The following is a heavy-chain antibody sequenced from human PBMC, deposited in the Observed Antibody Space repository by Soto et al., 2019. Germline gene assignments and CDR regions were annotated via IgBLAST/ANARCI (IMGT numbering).Heavy chain of an antibody. CDR2: IDSNGGT. Sequence: SETLSLTCTVSDDSSSSYKWSWIRQPPGRRLKWIGYIDSNGGTSYNPSLQSRVTISIDTSTKQFSLKLSSVTAADTAVYYCARRRAGITMIVVVITGRSYYGMDVWGQGTTVTVS. CDR1: DDSSSSYK. D-gene: IGHD3-22*01. CDR3: ARRRAGITMIVVVITGRSYYGMDV. J-gene: IGHJ6*02. V-gene: IGHV4-59*12.